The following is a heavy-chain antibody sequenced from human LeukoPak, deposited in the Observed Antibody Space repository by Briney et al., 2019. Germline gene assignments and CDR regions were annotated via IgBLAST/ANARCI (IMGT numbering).Heavy chain of an antibody. CDR2: ISGSGGST. V-gene: IGHV3-23*01. D-gene: IGHD3-3*01. CDR3: AKDWEYDFWSGWPDY. Sequence: PGGSLRLSCAAPGFTFSSYAMSWVRQAPGKGLEWVSAISGSGGSTYYADSVKGRFTISRDNSKNTLYLQMNSLRAEDTAVYYCAKDWEYDFWSGWPDYWGQGTLVTVSS. J-gene: IGHJ4*02. CDR1: GFTFSSYA.